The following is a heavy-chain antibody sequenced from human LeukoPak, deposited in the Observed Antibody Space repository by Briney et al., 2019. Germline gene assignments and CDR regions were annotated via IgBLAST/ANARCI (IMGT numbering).Heavy chain of an antibody. J-gene: IGHJ6*02. CDR1: GFTFSTSA. CDR3: AKGKSLPHYYYYGMDV. V-gene: IGHV3-23*01. CDR2: IGGSGDTT. Sequence: GGSLRLSCAASGFTFSTSAMNWVRQAPGKGLEWVSVIGGSGDTTYYADSVRGRFTISRDNFKNTLYLQMNSLTAEDTAIYYCAKGKSLPHYYYYGMDVWGQGTTVTVSS.